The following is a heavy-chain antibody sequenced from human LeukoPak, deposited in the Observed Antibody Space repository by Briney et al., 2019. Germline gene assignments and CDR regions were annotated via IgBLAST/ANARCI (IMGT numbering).Heavy chain of an antibody. CDR2: IKQDGSEK. CDR3: ASGSHFD. D-gene: IGHD1-26*01. V-gene: IGHV3-7*01. Sequence: PGGSLRLSCAASRFTFRNYAMSWARQAPGKGLECVANIKQDGSEKYYVDSVKGRFTISRDNAKNSLYLQMNSLRAEDTAVYYCASGSHFD. CDR1: RFTFRNYA. J-gene: IGHJ4*01.